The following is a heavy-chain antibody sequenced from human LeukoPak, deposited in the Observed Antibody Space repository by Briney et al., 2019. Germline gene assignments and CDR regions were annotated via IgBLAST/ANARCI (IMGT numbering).Heavy chain of an antibody. CDR3: ARDPPYSSGRNNWFDP. CDR2: ISAYNGNT. Sequence: ASVKVSCKAAGYTSTSYGISWVRQAPGQGLEWMGWISAYNGNTNYAQKLQGRVTMTTDTSTSTAYMELRSLRSDDTAVYYCARDPPYSSGRNNWFDPWGQGTLVTVSS. D-gene: IGHD6-19*01. V-gene: IGHV1-18*01. J-gene: IGHJ5*02. CDR1: GYTSTSYG.